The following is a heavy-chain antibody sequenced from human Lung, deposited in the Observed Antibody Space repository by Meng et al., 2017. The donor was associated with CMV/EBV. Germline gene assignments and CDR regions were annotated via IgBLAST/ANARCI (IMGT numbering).Heavy chain of an antibody. Sequence: GEXXKISCAASGFSFSGSAMHWVRQAPGKGLEWVGRIRTKSNSYATAYAASVRGRFTISRDDSKNTAYLQMSSLKTEDTAVYYCTASILAYCSNTKCHTDSFYYGMDVWXQGTTVTVSS. D-gene: IGHD2-8*01. CDR1: GFSFSGSA. CDR3: TASILAYCSNTKCHTDSFYYGMDV. V-gene: IGHV3-73*01. CDR2: IRTKSNSYAT. J-gene: IGHJ6*02.